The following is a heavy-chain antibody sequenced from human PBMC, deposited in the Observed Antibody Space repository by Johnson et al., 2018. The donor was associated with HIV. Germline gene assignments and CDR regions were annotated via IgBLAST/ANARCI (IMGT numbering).Heavy chain of an antibody. D-gene: IGHD4-23*01. CDR3: ARESRTTVVIRGDAFDI. J-gene: IGHJ3*02. V-gene: IGHV3-30*01. Sequence: FTISRDNSKNTLYLQMNSLRAEDTAVYYCARESRTTVVIRGDAFDIWGQGTMVIVSS.